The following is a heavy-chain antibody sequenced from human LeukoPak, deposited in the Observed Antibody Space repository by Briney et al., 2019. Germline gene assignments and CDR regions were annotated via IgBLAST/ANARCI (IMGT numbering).Heavy chain of an antibody. CDR3: ARDGFSSAINY. CDR1: GFIFSTYW. CDR2: IKQDGSEK. J-gene: IGHJ4*02. D-gene: IGHD2-21*02. Sequence: GGSLRLSRAASGFIFSTYWMSWVRQAPGKGLEWVANIKQDGSEKYYVDSVKGRFTISRDNAKNSLYLQMNSLRAEDTAVYYCARDGFSSAINYWGQGTLVTVSS. V-gene: IGHV3-7*01.